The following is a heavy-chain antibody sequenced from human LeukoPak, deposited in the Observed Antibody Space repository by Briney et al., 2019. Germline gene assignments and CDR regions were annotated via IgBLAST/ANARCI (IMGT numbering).Heavy chain of an antibody. CDR1: GFTFSSYA. Sequence: GGSLRLSCAASGFTFSSYAMNWIRQAPGKGLEWVSYISSDGSIIYYSDSLKGRFTISRDNAKASVYLQMNSLKAEDTAVYYCARDTGSLTITAAGPPGMDVWGQGTTVTVS. CDR2: ISSDGSII. V-gene: IGHV3-48*04. D-gene: IGHD6-13*01. J-gene: IGHJ6*02. CDR3: ARDTGSLTITAAGPPGMDV.